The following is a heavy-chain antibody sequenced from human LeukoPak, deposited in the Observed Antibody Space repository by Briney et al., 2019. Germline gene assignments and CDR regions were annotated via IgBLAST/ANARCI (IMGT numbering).Heavy chain of an antibody. CDR1: GFTFSSYA. J-gene: IGHJ4*02. CDR3: ASGSGSLPDY. D-gene: IGHD1-26*01. Sequence: GGSLRLSCAASGFTFSSYAMHWVRQAPGKGLEYVSAISSNGGSTYYANSVKGRFIISRDNSKNTLYLQMGSLRAEDMAVYYCASGSGSLPDYWGQGTLVTVSS. CDR2: ISSNGGST. V-gene: IGHV3-64*01.